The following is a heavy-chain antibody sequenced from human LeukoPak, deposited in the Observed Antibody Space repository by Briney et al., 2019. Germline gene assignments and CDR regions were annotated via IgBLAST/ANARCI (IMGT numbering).Heavy chain of an antibody. Sequence: SETLSLTCTVSGGSISSYYWSWIRQPPGKGLEWIGYIYYSGSTNYNPSLKSRVTISVDTSKNQFSLKLSSVTAADTAVYYCAREIGDSSSWIDYWGQGTLVTVSS. V-gene: IGHV4-59*01. CDR3: AREIGDSSSWIDY. CDR2: IYYSGST. J-gene: IGHJ4*02. D-gene: IGHD6-13*01. CDR1: GGSISSYY.